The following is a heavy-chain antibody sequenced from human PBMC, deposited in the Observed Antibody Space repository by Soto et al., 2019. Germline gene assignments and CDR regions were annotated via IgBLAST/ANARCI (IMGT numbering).Heavy chain of an antibody. CDR1: GGSISSSSYY. CDR3: ARRGGSYEFDY. V-gene: IGHV4-39*01. D-gene: IGHD1-26*01. CDR2: IYYSGST. Sequence: QLQLQESGPGLVKPSETLSLTCSISGGSISSSSYYWGWIRQPPGKGLEWIGNIYYSGSTYYNPSLKSRVTISVDTSKNQFSLKLNSVTAADTAVYYCARRGGSYEFDYWGQGTLVTVSS. J-gene: IGHJ4*02.